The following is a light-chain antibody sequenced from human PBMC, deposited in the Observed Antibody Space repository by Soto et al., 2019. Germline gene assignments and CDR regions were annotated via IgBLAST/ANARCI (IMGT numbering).Light chain of an antibody. CDR2: DVS. CDR1: SSDVGGYNY. Sequence: QSALTQPASVSGSPGQSITISCTGTSSDVGGYNYVSWYQQHPGKAPKLMLYDVSNRPSGVSNRFSGSKSGNTASLTISGLQAEDEADDYCSSYTSSSTLGVFGGGTKLTVL. J-gene: IGLJ2*01. CDR3: SSYTSSSTLGV. V-gene: IGLV2-14*01.